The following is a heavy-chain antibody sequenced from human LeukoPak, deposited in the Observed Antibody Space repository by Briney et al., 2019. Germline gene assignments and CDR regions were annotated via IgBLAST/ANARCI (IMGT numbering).Heavy chain of an antibody. CDR1: GFTVSNNY. CDR2: IYSGGST. CDR3: ARLAYGSGYFDY. V-gene: IGHV3-53*01. J-gene: IGHJ4*02. Sequence: GGSLRLSCAASGFTVSNNYMSWVRQAPGKGLEWVSVIYSGGSTYYADSVEGRFAISRDNSKNTLYLQMNSLRAEDTAVYYCARLAYGSGYFDYWGQGTLVTVSS. D-gene: IGHD3-10*01.